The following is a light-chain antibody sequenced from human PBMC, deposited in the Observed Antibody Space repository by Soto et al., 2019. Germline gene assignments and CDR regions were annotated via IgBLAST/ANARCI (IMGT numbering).Light chain of an antibody. CDR3: QQSYSSSPT. V-gene: IGKV3-20*01. J-gene: IGKJ1*01. CDR1: QSVSSSY. Sequence: EIVLTQSPGALSLSPGERATLSCRASQSVSSSYLSWYQQKPCHAPSLLIYVASSRATGVPDRFSGSGSGADFTLTISSLEPEDFATDYCQQSYSSSPTFGQGTKVDIK. CDR2: VAS.